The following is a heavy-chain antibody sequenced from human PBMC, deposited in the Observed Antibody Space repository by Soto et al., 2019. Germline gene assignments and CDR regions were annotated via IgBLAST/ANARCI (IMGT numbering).Heavy chain of an antibody. CDR2: TYYSGST. Sequence: QVQLQESGPGLVKPSQTLSLTCIVSGGSISSGDHYWSWIRQPPGKGLEWIGYTYYSGSTYYTPSPNSRATISIDTCKNHFSLKLSSVTAADTAVYDCARNLAYCGGDCYRGGAFDIWGHGTMVAVS. CDR3: ARNLAYCGGDCYRGGAFDI. D-gene: IGHD2-21*02. V-gene: IGHV4-30-4*01. J-gene: IGHJ3*02. CDR1: GGSISSGDHY.